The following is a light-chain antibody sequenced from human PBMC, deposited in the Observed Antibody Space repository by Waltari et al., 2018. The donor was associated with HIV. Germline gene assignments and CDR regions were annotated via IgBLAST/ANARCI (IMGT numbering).Light chain of an antibody. V-gene: IGLV2-14*03. Sequence: QSALTQPASVSGSPGQSITISCTGTSSDVGNYNYVSWFQQPPDKAPTLILFDVNKRPSGVSSRFSCSKSAKPASLTISGLQPEDEGDYCCTSYTSRDTWVFGGGTKVTVL. CDR3: TSYTSRDTWV. CDR1: SSDVGNYNY. CDR2: DVN. J-gene: IGLJ3*02.